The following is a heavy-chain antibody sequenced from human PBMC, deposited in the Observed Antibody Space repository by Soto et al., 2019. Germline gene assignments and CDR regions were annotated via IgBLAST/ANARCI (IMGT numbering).Heavy chain of an antibody. CDR1: GFTFSSYA. CDR2: ISGSGGST. Sequence: GGSLRLSCAASGFTFSSYAMSWVRQAPGKGLEWVSAISGSGGSTYYEDSVKGRLTISRDNSKNTLYLQMNSLSAEDTAVYYCAKVGSGSYYTQTDAFDIWGQGTMVTVSS. V-gene: IGHV3-23*01. J-gene: IGHJ3*02. CDR3: AKVGSGSYYTQTDAFDI. D-gene: IGHD3-10*01.